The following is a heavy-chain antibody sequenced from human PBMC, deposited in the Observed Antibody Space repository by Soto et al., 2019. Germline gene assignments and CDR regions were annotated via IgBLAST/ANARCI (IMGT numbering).Heavy chain of an antibody. J-gene: IGHJ5*02. CDR1: GGSISSGDYY. V-gene: IGHV4-30-4*01. D-gene: IGHD1-7*01. CDR3: ARARGEITGTTYWFDP. CDR2: IYYSGST. Sequence: SETLSLTCTVSGGSISSGDYYWSWIRQPPGKGLEWIGYIYYSGSTYYNPSLKSRVTISVDTSKNQFSLKLSSVTAADTAVYYCARARGEITGTTYWFDPWGQGTLVTVSS.